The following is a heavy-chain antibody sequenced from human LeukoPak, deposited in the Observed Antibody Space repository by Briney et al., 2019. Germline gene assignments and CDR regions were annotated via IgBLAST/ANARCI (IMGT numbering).Heavy chain of an antibody. CDR2: IYYSGST. CDR1: GGSISSSSYY. J-gene: IGHJ2*01. CDR3: ARGLSIGGRRYWYFDL. D-gene: IGHD2-15*01. Sequence: SETLPLTCTVSGGSISSSSYYWGWIRQPPGKGLEWIGSIYYSGSTYYNPSLKSRVTISVDTSKNQFSLKLSSVTAADTAVYYCARGLSIGGRRYWYFDLWGRGTLVTVSS. V-gene: IGHV4-39*01.